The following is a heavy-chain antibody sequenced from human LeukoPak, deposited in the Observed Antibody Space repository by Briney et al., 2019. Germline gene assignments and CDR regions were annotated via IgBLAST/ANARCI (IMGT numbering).Heavy chain of an antibody. J-gene: IGHJ3*02. CDR1: GFIFSSYS. V-gene: IGHV3-21*01. Sequence: GGSLRLSCASSGFIFSSYSMNGVRQAPGKGLEWVSSISSSSYIYYADSVKGRFTISRDNAKNSLYLKMNSLRAEDTAVYYCARWYSSAAYAFDIWGKGTMVTVSS. D-gene: IGHD6-25*01. CDR3: ARWYSSAAYAFDI. CDR2: ISSSSYI.